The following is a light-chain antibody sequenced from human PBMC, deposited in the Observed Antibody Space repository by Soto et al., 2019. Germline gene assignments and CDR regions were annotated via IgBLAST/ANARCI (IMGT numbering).Light chain of an antibody. V-gene: IGKV3-11*01. Sequence: EIVLTQSPATLSLSPGERATLSCRASQSVSSYLAWYQQKPGQAPRLLIYDASNRATGIPARFSGSESGTDLTLTINSLEPEDFAVYYCRQRSNWPPWEYTFGQGTKLEIK. CDR1: QSVSSY. CDR3: RQRSNWPPWEYT. CDR2: DAS. J-gene: IGKJ2*01.